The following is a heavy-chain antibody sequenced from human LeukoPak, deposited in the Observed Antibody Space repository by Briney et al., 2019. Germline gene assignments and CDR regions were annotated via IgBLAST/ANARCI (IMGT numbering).Heavy chain of an antibody. Sequence: GASVKVSCKASGFTFTSFYMHWVRQAPGQGLEWMGIINPSGHTTDYAQKFQGRVTMTRDTPTSTVYMELSSLRSDDTAVYYCARDYFPRATVTSFDPWGQGTLVTVSS. CDR1: GFTFTSFY. V-gene: IGHV1-46*01. D-gene: IGHD4-17*01. J-gene: IGHJ5*02. CDR2: INPSGHTT. CDR3: ARDYFPRATVTSFDP.